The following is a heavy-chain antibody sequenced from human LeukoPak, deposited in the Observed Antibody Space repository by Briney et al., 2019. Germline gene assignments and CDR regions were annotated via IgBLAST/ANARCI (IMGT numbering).Heavy chain of an antibody. V-gene: IGHV3-66*01. CDR1: GFAISGNY. CDR2: IYNDDTT. J-gene: IGHJ4*02. CDR3: VALYDS. Sequence: GGSLRLSCAPSGFAISGNYMSWVRQAPGKGLEWVSIIYNDDTTYYADSVKGRFTISRDTSKNTLYLQMNGLRAEDTAVYYCVALYDSWGQGTLVTVSS. D-gene: IGHD2-15*01.